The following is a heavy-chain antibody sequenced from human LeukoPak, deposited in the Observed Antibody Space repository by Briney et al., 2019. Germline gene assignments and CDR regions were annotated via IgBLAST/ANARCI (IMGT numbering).Heavy chain of an antibody. D-gene: IGHD3-10*01. V-gene: IGHV4-31*03. CDR2: IYYSGST. J-gene: IGHJ4*02. CDR3: ARGGRITMVRGASFDY. CDR1: GGSISSGGYY. Sequence: SQTLSLTCTVSGGSISSGGYYWSWIRQHPGEGLEWIGYIYYSGSTYYNPSLKSRVTISVDTSKNQFSLKLSSVTAADTAVYYCARGGRITMVRGASFDYWGQGTLVTVSS.